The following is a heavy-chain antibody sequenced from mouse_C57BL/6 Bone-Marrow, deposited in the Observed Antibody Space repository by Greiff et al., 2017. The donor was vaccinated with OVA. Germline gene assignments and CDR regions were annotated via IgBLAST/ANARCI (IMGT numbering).Heavy chain of an antibody. CDR1: GYTFTSYW. CDR3: HSNYFDY. J-gene: IGHJ2*01. CDR2: IDPSDSYT. V-gene: IGHV1-59*01. D-gene: IGHD2-5*01. Sequence: QVQLQQPGAELVRPGTSVKLSCKASGYTFTSYWMHWVKQRPGQGLEWIGVIDPSDSYTNYNQKFKGKATLTVDKSSSTAYMQLSSLTSEDSAVYYCHSNYFDYWGQGTTLTVSS.